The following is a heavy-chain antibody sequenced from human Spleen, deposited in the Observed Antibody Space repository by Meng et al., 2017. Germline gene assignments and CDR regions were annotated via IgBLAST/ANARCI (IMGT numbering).Heavy chain of an antibody. D-gene: IGHD6-19*01. V-gene: IGHV3-23*01. J-gene: IGHJ4*02. CDR3: ARGIAVAGTFDY. CDR2: ISGSGGST. CDR1: GFTFTTYA. Sequence: GESLKISCAASGFTFTTYAMHWVRQAPGKGLEWVSAISGSGGSTYYADSVKGRFTISRDNSKNTLYLQMNSLRAEDTAVYYCARGIAVAGTFDYWGQGTLVTVSS.